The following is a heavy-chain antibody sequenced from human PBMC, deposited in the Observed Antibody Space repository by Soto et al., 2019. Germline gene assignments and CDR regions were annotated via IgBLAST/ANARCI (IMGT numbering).Heavy chain of an antibody. CDR2: IYYSGST. D-gene: IGHD1-1*01. J-gene: IGHJ6*03. Sequence: SETLSLTCTVSGGSISSYYWSWIRQPPGKGLEWIGYIYYSGSTNYNPSLKSRVTISVDTSKNQFSLKLSSVTAAGTAVYYCARLLEISAYYYYMDVWGKGTTVTVSS. CDR1: GGSISSYY. CDR3: ARLLEISAYYYYMDV. V-gene: IGHV4-59*01.